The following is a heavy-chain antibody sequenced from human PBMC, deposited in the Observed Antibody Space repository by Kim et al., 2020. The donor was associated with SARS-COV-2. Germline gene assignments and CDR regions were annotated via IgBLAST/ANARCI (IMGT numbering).Heavy chain of an antibody. V-gene: IGHV1-18*01. CDR1: GYTFTSYG. J-gene: IGHJ5*02. CDR2: ISAYNGNT. Sequence: ASVKVSCKASGYTFTSYGISWVRQAPGQGLEWMGWISAYNGNTNYAQKLQGRVTMTTDTSTSTAYMELRSLRSDDTAVYYCARDRVPGYSSSWFYTSSCADWFDPWGQGTLVTVSS. D-gene: IGHD6-13*01. CDR3: ARDRVPGYSSSWFYTSSCADWFDP.